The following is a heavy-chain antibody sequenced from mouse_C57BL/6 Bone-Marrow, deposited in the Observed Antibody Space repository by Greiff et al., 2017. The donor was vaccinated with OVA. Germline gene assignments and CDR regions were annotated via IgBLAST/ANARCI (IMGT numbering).Heavy chain of an antibody. D-gene: IGHD2-1*01. CDR1: GFTFSDYY. J-gene: IGHJ1*03. Sequence: EVHLVESEGGLVQPGSSMKLSCTASGFTFSDYYMAWVRQVPEKGLEWVANINYDGSSTYYLDSLKSRFIISRDNAKNILYLQMSSLKSEDTATYYCARDRGGNYVGGYWYFDVWGTGTTVTVSS. V-gene: IGHV5-16*01. CDR2: INYDGSST. CDR3: ARDRGGNYVGGYWYFDV.